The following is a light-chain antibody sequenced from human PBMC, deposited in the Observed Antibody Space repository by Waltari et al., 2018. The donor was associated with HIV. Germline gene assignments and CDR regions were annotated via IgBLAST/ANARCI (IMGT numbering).Light chain of an antibody. CDR3: QQYGSSPPWT. Sequence: EIVLTQSPGTLSLSPGERATLSCRASQIVRSSYLAWYQQKPGQAPRLLIYGASSRATGIPDRFSGSGSGTDFTLTISRLEPEDFAVYYCQQYGSSPPWTFGQGTKVEIK. CDR1: QIVRSSY. V-gene: IGKV3-20*01. CDR2: GAS. J-gene: IGKJ1*01.